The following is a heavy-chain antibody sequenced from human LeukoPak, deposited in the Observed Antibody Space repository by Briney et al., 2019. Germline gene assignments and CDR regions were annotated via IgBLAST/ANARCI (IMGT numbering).Heavy chain of an antibody. V-gene: IGHV2-5*01. D-gene: IGHD6-13*01. CDR1: GFSLSTSGVG. Sequence: SGPTLVNPTQTLTLTCTFSGFSLSTSGVGVGWIRQPPGKALEWHALIYWNDDKRYSPSLKSRLTITKDTSKNQVVLTMTNMDPVDTATYYCGRIAAAGTLEDYWGQGTLVTVSS. CDR3: GRIAAAGTLEDY. J-gene: IGHJ4*02. CDR2: IYWNDDK.